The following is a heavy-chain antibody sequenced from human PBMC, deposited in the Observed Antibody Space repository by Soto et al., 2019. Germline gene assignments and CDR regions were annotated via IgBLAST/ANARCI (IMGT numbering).Heavy chain of an antibody. V-gene: IGHV4-61*01. J-gene: IGHJ4*02. Sequence: LSLTCTVSGGSVSSGSSYWSWIRQPPGKGLEWIGYIYYTGTTNYNPSFKSRVTISVDTSKNLFSLNLSSATAADTAVYYCARATRDGYILDYWGQGNLVTVSS. CDR1: GGSVSSGSSY. CDR2: IYYTGTT. D-gene: IGHD5-12*01. CDR3: ARATRDGYILDY.